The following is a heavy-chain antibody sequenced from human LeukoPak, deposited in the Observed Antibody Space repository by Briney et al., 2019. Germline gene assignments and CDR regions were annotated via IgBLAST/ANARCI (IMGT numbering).Heavy chain of an antibody. Sequence: ASVKVSCKASGYTFTSYGISWVRQAPGQALAWMGWISAYNGNTNYAQKLQGRVTMTTDTSTSTAYMELRSLRSDATDVYYCARAGITMVRGVIITKYYFDYWGEGSLVTVCS. D-gene: IGHD3-10*01. CDR3: ARAGITMVRGVIITKYYFDY. V-gene: IGHV1-18*01. CDR1: GYTFTSYG. CDR2: ISAYNGNT. J-gene: IGHJ4*02.